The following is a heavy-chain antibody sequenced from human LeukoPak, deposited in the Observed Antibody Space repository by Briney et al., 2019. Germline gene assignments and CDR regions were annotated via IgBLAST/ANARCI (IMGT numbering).Heavy chain of an antibody. CDR2: INHSGST. CDR1: GGSFSGYY. J-gene: IGHJ1*01. D-gene: IGHD3-22*01. V-gene: IGHV4-34*01. CDR3: AMDYYYDSSGADFQH. Sequence: SETRSLTCAVYGGSFSGYYWSWIRQPPGKGLEWIGEINHSGSTNYNPSLKSRVTISVDTSKNTFSLKLSSVTAADTAVYYCAMDYYYDSSGADFQHWGQGTLVTVSS.